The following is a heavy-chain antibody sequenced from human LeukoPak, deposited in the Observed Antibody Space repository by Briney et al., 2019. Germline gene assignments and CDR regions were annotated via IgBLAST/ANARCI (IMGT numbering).Heavy chain of an antibody. CDR3: ARVIAAADHFDY. V-gene: IGHV4-30-4*01. J-gene: IGHJ4*02. D-gene: IGHD6-13*01. Sequence: PSETLSLTCTVSGGSISSVDYYWSWIRQPPGKGLEWIGYIYYSGSTYFNPSLKSRVTISVDTSKNQFSLKLSSVTAADTAVYYCARVIAAADHFDYWGQGTLVTVSS. CDR1: GGSISSVDYY. CDR2: IYYSGST.